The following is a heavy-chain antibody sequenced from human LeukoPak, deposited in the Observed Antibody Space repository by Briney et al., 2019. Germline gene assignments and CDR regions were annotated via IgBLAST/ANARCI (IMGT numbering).Heavy chain of an antibody. V-gene: IGHV3-7*01. D-gene: IGHD2-2*01. CDR1: GFTFSNSW. Sequence: GGSLRLSCAASGFTFSNSWMTWVRQTPGKGLGWEANIKTDGSEKYYVDSVRGRFTISRDNAKNSLYLQMNSLRAEDTAVYYCATYSSRNAREFQSWGQGTLVTVSS. J-gene: IGHJ1*01. CDR3: ATYSSRNAREFQS. CDR2: IKTDGSEK.